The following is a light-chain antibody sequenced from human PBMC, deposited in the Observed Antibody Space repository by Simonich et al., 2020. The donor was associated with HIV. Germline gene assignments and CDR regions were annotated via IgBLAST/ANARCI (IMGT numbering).Light chain of an antibody. V-gene: IGKV1-NL1*01. CDR2: AAS. Sequence: DIQMTQSPSSLSASVGDRVTITCRAIQGIRTSLAWYQQKPGKAPKVLLYAASRLESGVPSRFSGSGSGTDYTLTISSLQPEDFATYYCQQYYSTPRTFGQGTKLEIK. J-gene: IGKJ2*01. CDR1: QGIRTS. CDR3: QQYYSTPRT.